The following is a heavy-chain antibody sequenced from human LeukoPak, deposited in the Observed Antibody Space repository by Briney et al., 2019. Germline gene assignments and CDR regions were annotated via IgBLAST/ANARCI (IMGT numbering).Heavy chain of an antibody. Sequence: PGGSLRLSCAASGFTFSSYWMSWVRQAPGKGLEWVANIKQDGSEKYYVDSVKGRFTISRDNAKNSLYLQMNSLRAEDTAVYYCARDRGGDYEGYYFDYRGQGTLVTVSS. CDR1: GFTFSSYW. V-gene: IGHV3-7*01. CDR2: IKQDGSEK. J-gene: IGHJ4*02. D-gene: IGHD4-17*01. CDR3: ARDRGGDYEGYYFDY.